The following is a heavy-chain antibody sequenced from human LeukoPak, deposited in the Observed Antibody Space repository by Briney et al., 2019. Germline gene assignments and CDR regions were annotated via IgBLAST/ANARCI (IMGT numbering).Heavy chain of an antibody. CDR1: GFTFSSSG. D-gene: IGHD6-13*01. V-gene: IGHV3-21*01. J-gene: IGHJ4*02. CDR3: ARYAAGTGSYFDY. Sequence: GGSLRLSCAASGFTFSSSGMNWVRQAPGKGLEWVSYISSSRSCIYYADSVKGRFTISRDNAKKSLYLQMNSLRAEDTAVYYCARYAAGTGSYFDYWGQGTLVTVSS. CDR2: ISSSRSCI.